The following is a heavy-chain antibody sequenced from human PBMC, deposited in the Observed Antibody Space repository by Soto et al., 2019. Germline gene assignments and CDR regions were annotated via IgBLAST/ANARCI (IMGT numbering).Heavy chain of an antibody. Sequence: GSLRLSCAASGFTFRSFTMNWVRQAPGKGLEWVSTISSNSAYIYYTDALRGRFTISRDNAKNSLHLQMNSLGAEDTTVYYCTRDASRDSSARGWFDPWGPGTLVTVSS. V-gene: IGHV3-21*01. D-gene: IGHD6-13*01. CDR1: GFTFRSFT. J-gene: IGHJ5*02. CDR3: TRDASRDSSARGWFDP. CDR2: ISSNSAYI.